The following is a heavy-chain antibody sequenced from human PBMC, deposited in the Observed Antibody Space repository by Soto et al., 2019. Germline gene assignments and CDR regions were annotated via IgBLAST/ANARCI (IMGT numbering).Heavy chain of an antibody. Sequence: GASVKVSCKASGYTFTSYGITWVRQAPGQGLEWMGWISAYNGNTNYAQKLQGRVTMTTDTSTSTAYMELKSLRSDDTAVYYCARGGYDFWSGKSATGPYGMDVWGQGTTVTVSS. J-gene: IGHJ6*02. CDR1: GYTFTSYG. CDR3: ARGGYDFWSGKSATGPYGMDV. V-gene: IGHV1-18*01. D-gene: IGHD3-3*01. CDR2: ISAYNGNT.